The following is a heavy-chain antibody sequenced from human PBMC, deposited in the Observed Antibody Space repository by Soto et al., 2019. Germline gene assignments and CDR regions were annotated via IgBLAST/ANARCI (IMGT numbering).Heavy chain of an antibody. V-gene: IGHV3-53*01. J-gene: IGHJ4*02. CDR3: HGYGY. CDR2: IYSGGTI. D-gene: IGHD5-12*01. CDR1: GFTVTINY. Sequence: EVQVVESGGGLIQPGGSLRLSCAVSGFTVTINYMSWVRQAPGKGLEWVSVIYSGGTIYYADSVKGRFTISRDTSKNTLYLQMNSLIGEDTAAHYCHGYGYWGQGTLVTVSS.